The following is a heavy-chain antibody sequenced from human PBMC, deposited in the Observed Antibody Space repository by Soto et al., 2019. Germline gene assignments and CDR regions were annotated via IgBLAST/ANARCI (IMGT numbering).Heavy chain of an antibody. V-gene: IGHV1-69*13. CDR3: ARTIRLETVYSNHLQRDAFYT. J-gene: IGHJ3*02. Sequence: ASVKVSCKAIGYSFTSHYMHWVRQAPGQGLEWMGGIIPIFGTANYAQKFQGRVTITADESTSTAYMELSSLRSEDTAVYYCARTIRLETVYSNHLQRDAFYTWGQRTTLTVS. CDR2: IIPIFGTA. D-gene: IGHD4-4*01. CDR1: GYSFTSHY.